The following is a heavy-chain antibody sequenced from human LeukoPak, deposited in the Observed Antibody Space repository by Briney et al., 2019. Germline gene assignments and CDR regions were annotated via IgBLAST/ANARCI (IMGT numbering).Heavy chain of an antibody. CDR3: AKTLGYYDILTGYYPLDY. CDR2: ISSSSSYI. CDR1: GFTFSSYS. J-gene: IGHJ4*02. Sequence: GGSLRLSCAASGFTFSSYSMNWVRQAPGKGLEWVSSISSSSSYIYYADSVKGRFTISRDNSKNTLYLQMNSLRAEDTAVYYCAKTLGYYDILTGYYPLDYWGQGTLVTVSS. D-gene: IGHD3-9*01. V-gene: IGHV3-21*04.